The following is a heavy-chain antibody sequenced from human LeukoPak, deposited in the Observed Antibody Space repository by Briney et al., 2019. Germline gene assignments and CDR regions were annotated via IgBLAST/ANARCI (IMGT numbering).Heavy chain of an antibody. V-gene: IGHV3-23*01. D-gene: IGHD3-3*01. CDR3: AKDSLARFLEWLPNYYYYYYMDV. J-gene: IGHJ6*03. CDR1: GFTFSSYA. Sequence: GGSLRLSCAASGFTFSSYAMSWVRQAPGKGLEWVSAISGSGGSTYYADSVKGRFTISRDNSKNTLYLQMNRLRAEDTAIYYCAKDSLARFLEWLPNYYYYYYMDVWGKGTTVTVSS. CDR2: ISGSGGST.